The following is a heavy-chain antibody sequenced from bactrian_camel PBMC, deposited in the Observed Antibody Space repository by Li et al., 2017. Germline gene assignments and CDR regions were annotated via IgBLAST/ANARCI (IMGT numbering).Heavy chain of an antibody. CDR3: AGVNFCYDYNRATMTAPDEYNY. J-gene: IGHJ4*01. Sequence: HVQLVESGGGSVQAGGSLRLSCTASAHTYDNYCVAWFRQAPGKEREGVAALSFDGSAIYADSVKGRFTISQDSANNTLYLQMNDLKPEDTGMYYCAGVNFCYDYNRATMTAPDEYNYWGQGTQVTVS. CDR2: LSFDGSA. V-gene: IGHV3S55*01. CDR1: AHTYDNYC. D-gene: IGHD4*01.